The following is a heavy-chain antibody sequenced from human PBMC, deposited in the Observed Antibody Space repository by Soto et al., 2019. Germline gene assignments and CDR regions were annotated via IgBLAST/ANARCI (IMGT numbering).Heavy chain of an antibody. Sequence: SETLSLTCTVSGGSISSGPYSWGWIRQPPGKGLEWIGYIYHSGSTYYNPSLKSRVTISVDRSKNQFSLKLSSVTAADTAVYYCARAEAGTPRVFSYWGQGTLVTVSS. D-gene: IGHD1-1*01. J-gene: IGHJ4*02. CDR1: GGSISSGPYS. V-gene: IGHV4-30-2*01. CDR3: ARAEAGTPRVFSY. CDR2: IYHSGST.